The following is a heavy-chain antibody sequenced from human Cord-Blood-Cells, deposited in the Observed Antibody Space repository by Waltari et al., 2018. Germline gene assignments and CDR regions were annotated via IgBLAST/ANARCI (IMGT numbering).Heavy chain of an antibody. CDR2: FDHEDGET. Sequence: QVQLVQSGAEVKKPGASVKGSCKVSGYTRTELSMHSVRQAPGKGLEWMGGFDHEDGETIYAQKFQGRVTMTEDTSTDTAYMELSSLRSEDTAVYYCATSQNGEEAFDIWGQGTMVTVSS. D-gene: IGHD4-17*01. V-gene: IGHV1-24*01. CDR3: ATSQNGEEAFDI. J-gene: IGHJ3*02. CDR1: GYTRTELS.